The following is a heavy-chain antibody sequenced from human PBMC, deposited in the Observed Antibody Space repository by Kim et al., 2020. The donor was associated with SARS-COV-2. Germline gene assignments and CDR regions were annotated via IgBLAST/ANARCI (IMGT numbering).Heavy chain of an antibody. CDR1: GYTFTSYG. V-gene: IGHV1-18*01. J-gene: IGHJ6*02. D-gene: IGHD2-21*01. CDR3: ARGVSSYSSRYCYYGMDV. CDR2: ISAYNGNT. Sequence: ASVKVSCKASGYTFTSYGISWVRQAPGQGLEWMGWISAYNGNTNYAQKLQGRVTMTTDTSTSTAYMELRSLRSDDTAVYYCARGVSSYSSRYCYYGMDVWGQGTTVTVSS.